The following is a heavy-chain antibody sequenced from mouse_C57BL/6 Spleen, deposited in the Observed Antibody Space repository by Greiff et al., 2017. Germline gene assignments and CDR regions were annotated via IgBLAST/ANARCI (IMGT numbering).Heavy chain of an antibody. J-gene: IGHJ1*03. CDR1: GYAFTNYL. CDR3: ARSSLTTVVDWYFDV. V-gene: IGHV1-54*01. Sequence: QVHVKQSGAELVRPGTSVKVSCKASGYAFTNYLIEWVKQRPGQGLEWIGVINPGSGGTNYNEQFKGKATLTADKSSSTAYMQLSSLTSEDSAVYFCARSSLTTVVDWYFDVWGTGTTVTVSS. D-gene: IGHD1-1*01. CDR2: INPGSGGT.